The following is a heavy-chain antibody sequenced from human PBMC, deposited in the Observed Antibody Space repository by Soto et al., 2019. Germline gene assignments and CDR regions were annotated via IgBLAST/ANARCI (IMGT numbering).Heavy chain of an antibody. V-gene: IGHV4-59*01. D-gene: IGHD3-16*01. CDR1: GSSINNFY. J-gene: IGHJ4*02. CDR2: VYYNGST. CDR3: ARSGHTFGGVV. Sequence: PXETLSLTCSVAGSSINNFYCSWIRQAPGKGLEYIGWVYYNGSTNYNPSLKSRLSISLDTSKNQISLKLNSVTAADTAVYYCARSGHTFGGVVWGQGILVTVSS.